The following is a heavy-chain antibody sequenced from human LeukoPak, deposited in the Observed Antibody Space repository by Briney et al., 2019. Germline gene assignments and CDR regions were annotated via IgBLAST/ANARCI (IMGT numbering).Heavy chain of an antibody. J-gene: IGHJ4*02. V-gene: IGHV3-30*02. CDR3: ARDWETYCSGGSCSHFDY. Sequence: GGSLRLSCAASGFTFSSYGMHWVRQAPGKGLEWVAFIRYDGSNKYYADSVKGRFTVSRDNSKNTLYLQMNSLRAEDTAVYYCARDWETYCSGGSCSHFDYWGQGTLVTVSS. D-gene: IGHD2-15*01. CDR1: GFTFSSYG. CDR2: IRYDGSNK.